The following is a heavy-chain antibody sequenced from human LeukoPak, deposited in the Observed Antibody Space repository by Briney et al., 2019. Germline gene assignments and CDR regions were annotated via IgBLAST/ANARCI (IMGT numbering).Heavy chain of an antibody. CDR1: GFTFSTYW. Sequence: SGGSLRLSCVASGFTFSTYWMHWVRQAPGKGPVRVSRINSDGSSTNYADSVKGRFTISRDNAKNTLYMQMNSLGAEDTAVYYCARRIEVAGTLDYWGQGTPVTVSS. CDR2: INSDGSST. CDR3: ARRIEVAGTLDY. V-gene: IGHV3-74*01. J-gene: IGHJ4*02. D-gene: IGHD6-19*01.